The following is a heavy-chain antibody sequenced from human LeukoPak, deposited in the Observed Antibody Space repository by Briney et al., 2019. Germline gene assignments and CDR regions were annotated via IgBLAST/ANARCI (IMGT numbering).Heavy chain of an antibody. D-gene: IGHD3-10*01. V-gene: IGHV4-59*01. CDR2: IYYSGST. J-gene: IGHJ4*02. CDR1: GGSISSYY. Sequence: PSETLSLTCTVSGGSISSYYWSWIRQPPGKGLEWIGYIYYSGSTNYNPSLRSRVTISVDTSKNQFSLKLSSVTAAATAVYYWAGEPFGHNENYFDYWGQGTLVTVSS. CDR3: AGEPFGHNENYFDY.